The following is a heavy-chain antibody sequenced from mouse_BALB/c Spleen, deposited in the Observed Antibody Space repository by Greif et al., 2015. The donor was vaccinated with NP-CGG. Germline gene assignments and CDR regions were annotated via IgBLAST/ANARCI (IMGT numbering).Heavy chain of an antibody. D-gene: IGHD1-1*02. CDR3: ARDDGYWYFDV. CDR2: SRNKANDYTT. CDR1: GFTFSDFY. V-gene: IGHV7-1*02. Sequence: EVKLVESGGGLVQPGGSLRLSCATSGFTFSDFYMEWVRQPPGKRLEWIAASRNKANDYTTEYSASVKGRSIVSRDTSQSILYLQMNALRAEDTAIYYCARDDGYWYFDVWGAGTTVTVSS. J-gene: IGHJ1*01.